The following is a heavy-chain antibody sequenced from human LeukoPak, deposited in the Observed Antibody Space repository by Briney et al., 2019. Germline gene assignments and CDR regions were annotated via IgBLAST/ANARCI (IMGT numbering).Heavy chain of an antibody. CDR3: ARQTFDYYDSSGSEFDY. CDR1: GYTFTVYY. CDR2: INPNSGGT. J-gene: IGHJ4*02. V-gene: IGHV1-2*04. D-gene: IGHD3-22*01. Sequence: ASVRVSCKDSGYTFTVYYMHWVRQAPGQGVEWMGWINPNSGGTNYAQKFQGWVTMTRDTSISTAYMELSRLRSDDTAVYYCARQTFDYYDSSGSEFDYWGQGTLVTVSS.